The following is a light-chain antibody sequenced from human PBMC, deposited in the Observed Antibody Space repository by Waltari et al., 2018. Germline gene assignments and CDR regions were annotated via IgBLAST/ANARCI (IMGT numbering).Light chain of an antibody. Sequence: DIVLTQHPATLSLSPGDRATLSCRATHTVDTPLAWYQQKLAQAPRLLIYEVFYRATGIPARFRDRGSGTDFTLTISSLEPEDFALYFCQQRRDWPITFGQGTRLEIK. V-gene: IGKV3-11*01. CDR2: EVF. CDR3: QQRRDWPIT. CDR1: HTVDTP. J-gene: IGKJ5*01.